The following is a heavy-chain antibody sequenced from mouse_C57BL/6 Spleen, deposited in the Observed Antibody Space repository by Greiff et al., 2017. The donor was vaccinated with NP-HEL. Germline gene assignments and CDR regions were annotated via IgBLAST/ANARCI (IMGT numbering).Heavy chain of an antibody. D-gene: IGHD2-5*01. V-gene: IGHV3-6*01. CDR2: ISYDGSN. CDR3: ASYYSNYGYFDV. J-gene: IGHJ1*03. Sequence: EVKLQESGPGLVKPSQSLSLTCSVTGYSITSGYYWNWIRQFPGNKLEWMGYISYDGSNNYNPSLKNRTAITRDTSKNQFFLKLNSVTTEDTATYDCASYYSNYGYFDVWGTGTTVTVSS. CDR1: GYSITSGYY.